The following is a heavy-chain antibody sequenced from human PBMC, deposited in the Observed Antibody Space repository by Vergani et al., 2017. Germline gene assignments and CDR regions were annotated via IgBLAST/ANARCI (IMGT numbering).Heavy chain of an antibody. J-gene: IGHJ4*02. CDR1: GFTFSSYA. V-gene: IGHV3-23*01. Sequence: EVQLLESGGGLVQPGGSLGLSCAASGFTFSSYAMSWVRQAPGKGPEWVSAISGSGGSTYYADSVKGRFTISRDNSKNTLYLQVNSLRAEDTAVYYCAKDPLGWELLVPFDYWGQGTLVTVSS. D-gene: IGHD1-26*01. CDR3: AKDPLGWELLVPFDY. CDR2: ISGSGGST.